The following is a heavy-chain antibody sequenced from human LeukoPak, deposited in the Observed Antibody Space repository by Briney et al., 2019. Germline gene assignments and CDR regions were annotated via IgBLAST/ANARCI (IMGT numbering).Heavy chain of an antibody. CDR1: GFTFSSYS. CDR2: ISSSSSYV. D-gene: IGHD2-2*01. Sequence: GGSLRLSCAASGFTFSSYSMNWVRQAPGKGLEWVSSISSSSSYVYYADSVKGRFTISRDNAKNSLYLQMNSLRAEDTAVYYCARDEGCSSTSCYYYYYYGMDVWGRGTTVTVSS. V-gene: IGHV3-21*01. CDR3: ARDEGCSSTSCYYYYYYGMDV. J-gene: IGHJ6*02.